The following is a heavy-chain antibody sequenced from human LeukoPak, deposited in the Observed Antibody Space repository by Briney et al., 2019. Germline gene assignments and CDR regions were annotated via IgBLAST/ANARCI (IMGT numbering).Heavy chain of an antibody. CDR2: IYHSGST. CDR1: GYSISSGYY. D-gene: IGHD2-2*01. Sequence: SETLSLTCAVSGYSISSGYYWGWIRQPPGKGLEWFGSIYHSGSTYYNPSLKSRVTISVDTSKNQFSLKLSSVTAADTAVYYCARNWYQLPGGKYGWFDPWGQGTLVTVSS. J-gene: IGHJ5*02. V-gene: IGHV4-38-2*01. CDR3: ARNWYQLPGGKYGWFDP.